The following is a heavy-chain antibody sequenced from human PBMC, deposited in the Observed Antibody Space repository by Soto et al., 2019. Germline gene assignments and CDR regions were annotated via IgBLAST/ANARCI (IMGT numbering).Heavy chain of an antibody. CDR2: ISGSGGST. CDR3: AKDRGRRIQHVDY. Sequence: GGSLRLSCAASGFTFSSYATSWVRQAPGKGLEWVSAISGSGGSTYYADSVKGRFTISRDNSKNTLYLQMNSLRTEDTAVYYCAKDRGRRIQHVDYWGQGTLVTVYS. CDR1: GFTFSSYA. V-gene: IGHV3-23*01. J-gene: IGHJ4*02. D-gene: IGHD1-1*01.